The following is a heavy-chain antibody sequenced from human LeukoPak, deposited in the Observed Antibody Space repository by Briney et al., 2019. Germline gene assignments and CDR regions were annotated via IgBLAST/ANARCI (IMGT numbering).Heavy chain of an antibody. V-gene: IGHV3-74*01. J-gene: IGHJ4*01. D-gene: IGHD3-10*01. Sequence: GGSLRLSCAASGFTFSSYWMHWVRQAPGKGLVWVSRINSDGSSTNYADSVKGRFTISRDNAKNTLYPQMNSLRAEDTAMYYCARAVYYSNYLGYWGQGTLVTVSS. CDR1: GFTFSSYW. CDR3: ARAVYYSNYLGY. CDR2: INSDGSST.